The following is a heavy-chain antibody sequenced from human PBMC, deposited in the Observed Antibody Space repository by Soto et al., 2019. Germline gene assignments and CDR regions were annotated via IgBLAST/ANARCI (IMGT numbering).Heavy chain of an antibody. CDR1: GYTFASYY. V-gene: IGHV1-46*01. CDR3: ARDRGIAAAPYYMDV. J-gene: IGHJ6*03. Sequence: ASVKVSCKASGYTFASYYMHWVRQAPGQGLEWMGIINPSGGSTSYAQKFQGRVTMTRDTSTSTVYMELSSLRAEDTAVYYCARDRGIAAAPYYMDVWGKGTTVTVSS. CDR2: INPSGGST. D-gene: IGHD6-13*01.